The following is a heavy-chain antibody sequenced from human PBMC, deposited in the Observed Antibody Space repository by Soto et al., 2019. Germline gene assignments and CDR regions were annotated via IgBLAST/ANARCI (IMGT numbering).Heavy chain of an antibody. V-gene: IGHV4-31*03. J-gene: IGHJ6*02. CDR3: ARDRHPTSGSYYKPPYYYYGMDV. Sequence: SETLSLTCTVSGGSISSGGYYWSWIRQHPGKGLEWIGYIYYSGSTYYNPSLKSRVTISVDTSKNQFSLKLSSVTAADTAVYYCARDRHPTSGSYYKPPYYYYGMDVWGQGTTVTVS. CDR2: IYYSGST. D-gene: IGHD3-10*01. CDR1: GGSISSGGYY.